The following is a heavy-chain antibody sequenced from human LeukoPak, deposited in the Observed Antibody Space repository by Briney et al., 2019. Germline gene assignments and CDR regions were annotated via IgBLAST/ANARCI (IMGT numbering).Heavy chain of an antibody. CDR1: GFTFSDYY. J-gene: IGHJ5*02. CDR3: ARVPWQLGTRWFDP. CDR2: ISSSGSTI. Sequence: PGGSLRLSCAASGFTFSDYYMSWIRQAPGKGLEWVSYISSSGSTIYYADSVKGRFTISRDNAKNSLYLQMNSLRAEDTAVYYCARVPWQLGTRWFDPWGQGTLVTVSS. V-gene: IGHV3-11*04. D-gene: IGHD6-6*01.